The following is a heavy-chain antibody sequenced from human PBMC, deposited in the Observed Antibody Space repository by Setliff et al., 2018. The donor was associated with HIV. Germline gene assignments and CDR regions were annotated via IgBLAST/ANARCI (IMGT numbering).Heavy chain of an antibody. V-gene: IGHV2-5*02. Sequence: TLSLTCTVSGYSISSDYYWGWIRQPPGKGLEWIALIYWDDDKRYSPSLESRLTITKDTSRNQVDLTVSNMDPVDTATYFCVHVSYYREVYFDAWGQGNLVTVSS. CDR2: IYWDDDK. CDR3: VHVSYYREVYFDA. D-gene: IGHD3-10*01. CDR1: GYSISSDYY. J-gene: IGHJ4*01.